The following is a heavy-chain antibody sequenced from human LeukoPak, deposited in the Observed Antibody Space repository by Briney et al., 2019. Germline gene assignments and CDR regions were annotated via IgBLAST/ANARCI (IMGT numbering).Heavy chain of an antibody. CDR1: GFTVSSNY. V-gene: IGHV3-53*01. J-gene: IGHJ4*02. D-gene: IGHD4-23*01. Sequence: GGSLRLSCAASGFTVSSNYMSWVRQAPGKGLEWVSVIYSGGSTYYADSVKGRFTISRDNSKNTLYLQMNSLRAEDTAVYYCAREGFMSFHYGGNSGGGSDYWGQGTLVTVSS. CDR2: IYSGGST. CDR3: AREGFMSFHYGGNSGGGSDY.